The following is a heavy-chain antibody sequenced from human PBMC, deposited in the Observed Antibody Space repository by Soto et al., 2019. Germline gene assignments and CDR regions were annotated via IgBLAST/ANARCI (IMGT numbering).Heavy chain of an antibody. CDR3: ARPGIFGAFDI. Sequence: GGSLRLSCAASGFTFSSYDMHWVRQATGKGLEWVSAIGTAGDTYYPGSVKGRFTISRENAKNSLYLQMNSLRAGDSAVYYCARPGIFGAFDIWGQGTMVTVSS. D-gene: IGHD6-13*01. CDR2: IGTAGDT. V-gene: IGHV3-13*01. J-gene: IGHJ3*02. CDR1: GFTFSSYD.